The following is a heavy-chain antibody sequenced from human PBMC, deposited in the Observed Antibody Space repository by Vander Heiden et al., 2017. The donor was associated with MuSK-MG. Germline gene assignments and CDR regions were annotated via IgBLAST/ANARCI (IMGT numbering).Heavy chain of an antibody. J-gene: IGHJ4*02. D-gene: IGHD3-10*01. V-gene: IGHV1-8*01. CDR3: ARGWFRESPFDY. CDR1: GYTFTSYD. CDR2: MNPNSGNT. Sequence: QVQLVQSGAEVKKPGAPVKVSCKASGYTFTSYDINWVRQATGRGHEWMGWMNPNSGNTGYAQKFQGRVTMTRNTSISTAYMELSSLRSEDTAVYYCARGWFRESPFDYWGQGTLVTVSS.